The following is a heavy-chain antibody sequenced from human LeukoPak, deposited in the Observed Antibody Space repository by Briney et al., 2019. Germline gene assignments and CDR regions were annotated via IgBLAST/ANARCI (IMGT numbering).Heavy chain of an antibody. J-gene: IGHJ5*02. CDR1: GYTFTGYY. CDR2: INPNSGGT. CDR3: AREYGDYDDTYNWFDP. Sequence: ASVKVSCKASGYTFTGYYMHWVRQAPGQGLEWMGWINPNSGGTNYAQKFQGRVTMTRDTSISTAYMELSRLRSDDTAVYYCAREYGDYDDTYNWFDPWAREPWSPSPQ. V-gene: IGHV1-2*02. D-gene: IGHD4-17*01.